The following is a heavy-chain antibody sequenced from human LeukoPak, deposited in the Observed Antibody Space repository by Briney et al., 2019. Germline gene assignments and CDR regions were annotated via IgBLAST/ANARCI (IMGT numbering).Heavy chain of an antibody. CDR2: IIPIFGTA. CDR3: ARDPTEYYDFWSGYAVSRDAFEI. J-gene: IGHJ3*02. V-gene: IGHV1-69*13. Sequence: ASVKVSCKASGGTFSSYAISWVRQAPGQGLEWMGGIIPIFGTANYAQKFQGRVTITADESTSTAYMELSSLRSEDTAVYYCARDPTEYYDFWSGYAVSRDAFEIWGQGTMVTVSS. CDR1: GGTFSSYA. D-gene: IGHD3-3*01.